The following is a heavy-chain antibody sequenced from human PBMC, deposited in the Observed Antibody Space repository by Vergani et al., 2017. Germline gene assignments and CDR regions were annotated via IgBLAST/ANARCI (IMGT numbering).Heavy chain of an antibody. Sequence: QVQLVQSGAEVKKPGSSVKVSCKASGGTFSSYAISWVRQAPGQGLEWMGRIIPILGIANYAQKFQGRVTITADKSTSTAYMELSSLRSDDTAVYYCARLLRDGYSYFDYWGQGTLVTVSS. CDR1: GGTFSSYA. J-gene: IGHJ4*02. V-gene: IGHV1-69*04. CDR2: IIPILGIA. CDR3: ARLLRDGYSYFDY. D-gene: IGHD5-24*01.